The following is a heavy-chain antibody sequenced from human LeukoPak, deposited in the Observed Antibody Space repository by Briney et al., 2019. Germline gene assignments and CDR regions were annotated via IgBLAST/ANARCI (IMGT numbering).Heavy chain of an antibody. CDR1: GFIFSSYW. CDR3: ARGQYQLL. V-gene: IGHV3-7*04. CDR2: VNPDGNEK. J-gene: IGHJ4*02. Sequence: GGSLRLSCAASGFIFSSYWMSWVRQAPGKGLEWVAKVNPDGNEKYYVDSVRGRFTISKDNPKNSVYLQMDSLKAEDTAVYYCARGQYQLLWGKGALIIVSS. D-gene: IGHD2-2*01.